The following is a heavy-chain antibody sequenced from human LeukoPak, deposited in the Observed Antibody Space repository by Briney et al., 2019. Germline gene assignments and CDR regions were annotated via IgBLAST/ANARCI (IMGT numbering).Heavy chain of an antibody. V-gene: IGHV4-34*01. CDR1: GGSFSGYY. CDR2: INHSGST. Sequence: PSETLSLTCAVYGGSFSGYYWSWIRQPPGKGLEWIGEINHSGSTNYNPSLKSRVTISVDTSKNQFSLKLSSVTAADTAVYYCARNKSWLRYPHAFDIWGQGTMVTVSS. D-gene: IGHD5-12*01. J-gene: IGHJ3*02. CDR3: ARNKSWLRYPHAFDI.